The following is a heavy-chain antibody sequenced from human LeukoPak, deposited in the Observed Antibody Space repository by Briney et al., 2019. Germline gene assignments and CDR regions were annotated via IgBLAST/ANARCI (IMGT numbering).Heavy chain of an antibody. D-gene: IGHD3-3*01. CDR1: GFTFSASA. Sequence: GGSLRLSCAASGFTFSASAMHWVRQAPGRGLEWVSFIASSGSDIDYADSVKGRFTISRDNANNTLFLQMNSLRVEDTAVYYCARLIIYDGRDYWGQGTLVTLSS. CDR3: ARLIIYDGRDY. V-gene: IGHV3-21*01. J-gene: IGHJ4*02. CDR2: IASSGSDI.